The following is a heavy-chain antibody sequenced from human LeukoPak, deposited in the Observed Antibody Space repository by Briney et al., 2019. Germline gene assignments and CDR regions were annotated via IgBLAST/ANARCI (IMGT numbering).Heavy chain of an antibody. Sequence: PGGSLRLSCAASGFTFSSYSMNWVRQAPGKGLEWVSYISSSSSTIYYADSVKGRFTISRGNSKNTLYLQMNSLRAEDTAVYYCARDLSIAVAGTPTFLGDYWGQGTLVTVSS. J-gene: IGHJ4*02. V-gene: IGHV3-48*01. CDR2: ISSSSSTI. CDR1: GFTFSSYS. D-gene: IGHD6-19*01. CDR3: ARDLSIAVAGTPTFLGDY.